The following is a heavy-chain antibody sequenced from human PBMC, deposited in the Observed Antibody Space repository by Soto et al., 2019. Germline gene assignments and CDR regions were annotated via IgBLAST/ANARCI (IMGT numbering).Heavy chain of an antibody. CDR3: TTDRGSYCSGGSCYRSY. J-gene: IGHJ4*02. V-gene: IGHV3-15*07. CDR1: GFTFSNAW. CDR2: IKSKTDGGTT. D-gene: IGHD2-15*01. Sequence: EVQLVESGGGLVKPGGSLRLSCAASGFTFSNAWMNWVRQAPGKGLEWVGRIKSKTDGGTTDYAAPVKGRFTISRDDSKNTLSLQMNSLKTEDTAVYYCTTDRGSYCSGGSCYRSYWGQGTLVTVSS.